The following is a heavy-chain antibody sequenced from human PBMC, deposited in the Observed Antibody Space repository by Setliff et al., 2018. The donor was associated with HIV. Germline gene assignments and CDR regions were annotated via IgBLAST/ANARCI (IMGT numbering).Heavy chain of an antibody. CDR3: ARRGRTGNSYVLNWFDP. J-gene: IGHJ5*02. CDR1: GGSFSSYY. D-gene: IGHD5-18*01. CDR2: INHSGST. V-gene: IGHV4-34*01. Sequence: TSETLSLTCAVYGGSFSSYYWSWIRQPPGKGLEWIGEINHSGSTNYNPSLKSRVTISVDTSKNQFSLSLTSVTAADTAVYYCARRGRTGNSYVLNWFDPWGQGTLVTVSS.